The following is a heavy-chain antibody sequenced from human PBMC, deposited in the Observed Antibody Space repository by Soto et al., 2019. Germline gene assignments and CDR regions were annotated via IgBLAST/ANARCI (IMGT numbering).Heavy chain of an antibody. J-gene: IGHJ5*02. CDR1: GFMFSSYW. CDR3: ASYSGSYFPVGHDR. CDR2: IKQDGSEI. D-gene: IGHD3-10*01. V-gene: IGHV3-7*01. Sequence: VHLVESGGGLVEPGGSLRLSCEASGFMFSSYWMSWVRQAPGEGLEWVANIKQDGSEIHYLESVEGRFTIFRDNAGRSLYLQMNSLRAEDTAVYFCASYSGSYFPVGHDRWGQGTLVVVSS.